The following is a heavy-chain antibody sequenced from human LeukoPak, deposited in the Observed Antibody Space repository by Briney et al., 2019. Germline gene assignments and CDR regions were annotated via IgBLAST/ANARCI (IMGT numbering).Heavy chain of an antibody. CDR2: INHSGTT. CDR3: ARELDTAMAVDY. CDR1: GGSLSGYY. Sequence: PSETLSLTCAVYGGSLSGYYWNWLRQSPGKGLEWIGEINHSGTTNYNPSLKSRVTISVDTSKNQLSLKLSSVTAADTAVYYCARELDTAMAVDYWGQGTLVTVSS. J-gene: IGHJ4*02. V-gene: IGHV4-34*01. D-gene: IGHD5-18*01.